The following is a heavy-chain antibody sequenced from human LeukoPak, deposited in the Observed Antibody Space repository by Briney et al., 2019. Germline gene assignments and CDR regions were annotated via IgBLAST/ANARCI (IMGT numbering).Heavy chain of an antibody. Sequence: GGSLRLSCAASGFTFSSYAMNWDRQAPEKGLEWVSEISGTGGSTYYADSVKGRFTISRDNSRNTLYLQMHSLRVEDTAIYYCARYYSGSYSFDYWGQGTLVTVSS. CDR2: ISGTGGST. CDR3: ARYYSGSYSFDY. J-gene: IGHJ4*02. CDR1: GFTFSSYA. D-gene: IGHD1-26*01. V-gene: IGHV3-23*01.